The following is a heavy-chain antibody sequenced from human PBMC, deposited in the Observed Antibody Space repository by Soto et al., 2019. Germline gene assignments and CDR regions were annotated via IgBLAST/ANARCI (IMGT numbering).Heavy chain of an antibody. CDR1: GFTVSSNY. D-gene: IGHD4-17*01. V-gene: IGHV3-53*01. Sequence: EVQLVQSGGGLIQPGGSLRLSCAAAGFTVSSNYMSWVRQAPGKGQEWVSVIYIDGSTYYADSVKGRFTISRDTSKNTVSLQMNSLRAEDTAVYYCARDRGYGDYEEDYWGQGTLVTVSS. J-gene: IGHJ4*02. CDR3: ARDRGYGDYEEDY. CDR2: IYIDGST.